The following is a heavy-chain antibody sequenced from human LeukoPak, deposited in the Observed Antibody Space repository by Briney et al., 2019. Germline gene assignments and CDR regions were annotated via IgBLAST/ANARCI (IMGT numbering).Heavy chain of an antibody. D-gene: IGHD3-16*01. Sequence: TSETLSLTCTVSGGSISSGDYYWSWIRQPPGKGLGWIGYIYYSGSSFYNPSLKSRLTISVDTSKNHFSLNLSSVTAADSAVYYCARRNDPYYFDYWGQGTLVTVSS. CDR2: IYYSGSS. V-gene: IGHV4-30-4*08. CDR1: GGSISSGDYY. CDR3: ARRNDPYYFDY. J-gene: IGHJ4*02.